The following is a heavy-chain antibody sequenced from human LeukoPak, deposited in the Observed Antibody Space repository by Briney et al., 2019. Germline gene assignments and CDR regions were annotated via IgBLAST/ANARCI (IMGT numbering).Heavy chain of an antibody. CDR1: GFTVSANY. Sequence: GVSLRLSCAASGFTVSANYMTGVHQAPGKGLEWVSFFYLGGRTKYADSVKGRFTISRHNSKSTVYLQMNTLRAEDTAVYYCARDPYFPYDSRGHYFDYWGLGTLVTVSS. D-gene: IGHD3-22*01. CDR2: FYLGGRT. CDR3: ARDPYFPYDSRGHYFDY. J-gene: IGHJ4*02. V-gene: IGHV3-53*01.